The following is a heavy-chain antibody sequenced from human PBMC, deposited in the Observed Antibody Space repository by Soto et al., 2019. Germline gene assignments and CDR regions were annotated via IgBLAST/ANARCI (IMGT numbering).Heavy chain of an antibody. V-gene: IGHV3-33*01. Sequence: QVQLVESGGGVVQPGRSLRLSCVASGFTFSSYGMHWVRQAPGKGLEWVAVIWHDGTNKYYADYVKGRFTISRDNSKNKLYLQMNSLRAEDTAVYYCARYRFTFYYGPSDYWGQGTLVTVSS. CDR3: ARYRFTFYYGPSDY. D-gene: IGHD3-10*01. CDR2: IWHDGTNK. J-gene: IGHJ4*02. CDR1: GFTFSSYG.